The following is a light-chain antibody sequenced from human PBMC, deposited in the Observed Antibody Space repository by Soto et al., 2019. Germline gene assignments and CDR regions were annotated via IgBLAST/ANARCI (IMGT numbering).Light chain of an antibody. J-gene: IGKJ1*01. CDR3: HQRQSWPRT. Sequence: EIVLTQSPATLSLSPGDRVTLSCRASQYINTRLAWYQHRPGQAPRLLIYQTSIRAAGIPARFSASGTGTDFTLTISDVQPEDFAVYYCHQRQSWPRTFGQGTKVDI. CDR1: QYINTR. CDR2: QTS. V-gene: IGKV3-11*01.